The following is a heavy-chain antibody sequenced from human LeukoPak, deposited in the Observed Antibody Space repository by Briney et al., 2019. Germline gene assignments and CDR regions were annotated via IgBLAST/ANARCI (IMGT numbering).Heavy chain of an antibody. Sequence: SETLSLTCGVSGVPFSNYYWSWVRQSPTQGLGWIGEINHSGYTNYNPSLKSRVTMSIDTSKNQFSLKLTSVTAADAGVYYCTRAVAGHPDWGQGTPVTVSS. CDR1: GVPFSNYY. CDR3: TRAVAGHPD. V-gene: IGHV4-34*01. J-gene: IGHJ4*02. CDR2: INHSGYT. D-gene: IGHD6-19*01.